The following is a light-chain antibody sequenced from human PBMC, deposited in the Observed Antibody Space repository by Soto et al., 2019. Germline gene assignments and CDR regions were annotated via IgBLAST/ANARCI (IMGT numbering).Light chain of an antibody. J-gene: IGLJ1*01. V-gene: IGLV1-51*01. CDR1: NSNLGSTS. CDR3: GTWDSRLSAGQV. CDR2: DNN. Sequence: QSVLTQPPSVSAAPGQKVTISCSGRNSNLGSTSVSWYQHLPGAAPKLLIYDNNKRPSGIPDRFSGSKSGTSATLDITGLQTGDEADYYCGTWDSRLSAGQVFGYGTKVTVL.